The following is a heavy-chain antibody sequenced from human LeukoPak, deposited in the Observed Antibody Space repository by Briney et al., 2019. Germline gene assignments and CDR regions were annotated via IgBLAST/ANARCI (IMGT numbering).Heavy chain of an antibody. D-gene: IGHD6-13*01. J-gene: IGHJ4*02. CDR3: ARQIASAGTAGFDF. CDR1: GDSISSYY. Sequence: SETLSLTCTVSGDSISSYYWSWIRQPAGKGLEWIGRIYSTGSTNYNPSLKSRVATSVDTSKNQFSLRLRSVTAADTAVYYCARQIASAGTAGFDFWGQGARVTVSS. V-gene: IGHV4-4*07. CDR2: IYSTGST.